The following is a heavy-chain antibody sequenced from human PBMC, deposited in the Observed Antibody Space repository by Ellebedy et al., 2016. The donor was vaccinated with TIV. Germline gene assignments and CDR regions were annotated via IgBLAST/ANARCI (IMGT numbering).Heavy chain of an antibody. V-gene: IGHV4-39*01. Sequence: SESLSLTXTVSGVSTSNSSFYWAWIRHPPGKALEYIGIINYTGSSYYKSSLRSRVTMSVDTPRNQFSLKLTSMTAADTALYFCARLAQWDHFGVKNLGFDYWGHGILVSVSS. CDR1: GVSTSNSSFY. CDR3: ARLAQWDHFGVKNLGFDY. D-gene: IGHD3-3*01. J-gene: IGHJ4*01. CDR2: INYTGSS.